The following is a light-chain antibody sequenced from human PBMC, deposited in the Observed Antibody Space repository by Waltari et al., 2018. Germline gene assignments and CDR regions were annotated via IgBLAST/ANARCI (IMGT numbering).Light chain of an antibody. V-gene: IGKV3-20*01. CDR3: QQYDGSVVT. Sequence: EIVLPQSPGTLSVSPGERLTVSCRASQTITGSWLTWYHQKPGQAPRLLIYGASNRAPGIPDRFSGSGSGTDFTLTISRLEPEDSAVYYCQQYDGSVVTFGGGTKVEIK. J-gene: IGKJ4*01. CDR2: GAS. CDR1: QTITGSW.